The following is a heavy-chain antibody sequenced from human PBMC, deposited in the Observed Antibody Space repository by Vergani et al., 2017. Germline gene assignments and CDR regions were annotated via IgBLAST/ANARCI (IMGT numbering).Heavy chain of an antibody. Sequence: HVQLQESGPGLVKPSETLSLTCTVSGGSISSYYWSWIRQPPGKGLEWIGYIYYSGSTNYNPSLKSRVTISVDTSKNQFSLKLSSVTAADTAVYYCARDGAEYSSGWFRVDYWGQGTLVTVSS. D-gene: IGHD6-19*01. CDR3: ARDGAEYSSGWFRVDY. J-gene: IGHJ4*02. V-gene: IGHV4-59*01. CDR1: GGSISSYY. CDR2: IYYSGST.